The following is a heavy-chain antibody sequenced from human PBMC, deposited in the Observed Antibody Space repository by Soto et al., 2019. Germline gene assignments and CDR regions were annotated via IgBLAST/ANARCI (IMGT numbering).Heavy chain of an antibody. J-gene: IGHJ5*02. CDR1: GGSISSGGYY. V-gene: IGHV4-31*03. CDR3: AQSVYP. CDR2: IYYSGST. Sequence: QVQLQESGPGLVKPSQTLSLTCTVSGGSISSGGYYWSWIRQHPVKGLEWIGYIYYSGSTYYKPTLKPRITISVDTSKNPCSLTLSSVTASDTAVYDCAQSVYPWGRGTLVTVSS.